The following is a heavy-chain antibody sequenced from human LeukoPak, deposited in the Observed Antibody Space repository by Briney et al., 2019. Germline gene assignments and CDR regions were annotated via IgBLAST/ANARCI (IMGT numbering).Heavy chain of an antibody. CDR1: GDSVSSDSAA. CDR2: TYYRSKWYN. Sequence: KRSQTLSLTCAISGDSVSSDSAAWNWIRQSPSRGLEWLGRTYYRSKWYNDYAVSVKSRITINPDTSKNQFSLQLNSVTPEDTAVYYCARTDFGIAAAGTLDYWGQGTLVTVSS. D-gene: IGHD6-13*01. V-gene: IGHV6-1*01. J-gene: IGHJ4*02. CDR3: ARTDFGIAAAGTLDY.